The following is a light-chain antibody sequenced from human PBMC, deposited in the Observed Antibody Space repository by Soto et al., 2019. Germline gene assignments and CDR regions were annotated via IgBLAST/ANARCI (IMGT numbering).Light chain of an antibody. J-gene: IGLJ1*01. CDR1: SSKIGSNT. CDR2: SNN. CDR3: AAWDDSLKGYV. V-gene: IGLV1-44*01. Sequence: QSVLTQPPSASGTHGRRVVISCSGSSSKIGSNTVNWYQQLPGTAPKLLIYSNNHRPSGVPDRFSGSKSGTSASLAISGLQSDDEADYYCAAWDDSLKGYVFATGTPLTVL.